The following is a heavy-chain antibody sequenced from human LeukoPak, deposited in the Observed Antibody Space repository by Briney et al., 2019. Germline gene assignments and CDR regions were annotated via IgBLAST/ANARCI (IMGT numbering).Heavy chain of an antibody. CDR3: ASTSSYYYDSSGWYFDL. D-gene: IGHD3-22*01. J-gene: IGHJ2*01. CDR2: IYYSGST. CDR1: GGSISSYY. V-gene: IGHV4-59*01. Sequence: SETLSLTCTVSGGSISSYYWSWIRQPPGKGLEWIGYIYYSGSTNYNPSLKSRVTISVDTSKNQFSLKLSSVAAADTAVYYCASTSSYYYDSSGWYFDLWGRGTLVTVSS.